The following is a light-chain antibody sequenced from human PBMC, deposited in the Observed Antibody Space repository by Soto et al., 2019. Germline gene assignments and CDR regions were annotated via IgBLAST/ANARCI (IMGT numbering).Light chain of an antibody. CDR2: GNI. CDR1: ASNIWAGYD. J-gene: IGLJ2*01. Sequence: QSVLTQPPSVSGAPGQRVIISCTGSASNIWAGYDVHWYQQLPGTAPRLLIYGNINRPSGVPDRFSGFKSGTSVSLAITGLQAEDEGDYYCQTYVSSLSGSEVFGGGTKLTVL. CDR3: QTYVSSLSGSEV. V-gene: IGLV1-40*01.